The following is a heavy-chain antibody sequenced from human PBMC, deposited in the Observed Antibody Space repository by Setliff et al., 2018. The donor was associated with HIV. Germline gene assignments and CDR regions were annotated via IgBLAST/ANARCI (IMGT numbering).Heavy chain of an antibody. J-gene: IGHJ4*01. V-gene: IGHV1-46*01. CDR2: SNPSSRTT. Sequence: ASVKVSCKSSGYIFTTHYIHWVRQAPGQGIEWMGMSNPSSRTTIYAQKFRGRMTLTRDTSTNTVYMDLRNLRSEDTAVYYCARNQGDASGWYAGDYWGHGTLVTVSS. CDR3: ARNQGDASGWYAGDY. CDR1: GYIFTTHY. D-gene: IGHD6-19*01.